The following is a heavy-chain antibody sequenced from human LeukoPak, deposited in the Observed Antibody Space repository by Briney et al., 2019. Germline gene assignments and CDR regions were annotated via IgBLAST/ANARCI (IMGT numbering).Heavy chain of an antibody. J-gene: IGHJ4*02. CDR3: ARQEVRGVIITLDY. D-gene: IGHD3-10*01. V-gene: IGHV4-39*01. CDR2: IYYSGST. CDR1: GGSISSSSYY. Sequence: SETLSLTCTVSGGSISSSSYYWGWIRQPPGKGLEWIGSIYYSGSTYYNPSLKSRVTIFVDTSKNQFSLKLSSVTAADTAVYYCARQEVRGVIITLDYWGQGTLVTVSS.